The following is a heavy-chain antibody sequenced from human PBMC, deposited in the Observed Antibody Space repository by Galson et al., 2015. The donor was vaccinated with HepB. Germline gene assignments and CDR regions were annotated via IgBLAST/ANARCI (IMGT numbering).Heavy chain of an antibody. V-gene: IGHV6-1*01. CDR1: GDSVSSNSAT. CDR3: ARGMVTVFGVVIKFYLDQ. J-gene: IGHJ4*02. Sequence: CAISGDSVSSNSATWNWIRQSPSRGLEWLGRTYYRSKWYYHYAISVGSRIAINPDTSNNQFSLHLNSVTPDDTAVYFCARGMVTVFGVVIKFYLDQWGQGTLVTVSS. CDR2: TYYRSKWYY. D-gene: IGHD3-3*01.